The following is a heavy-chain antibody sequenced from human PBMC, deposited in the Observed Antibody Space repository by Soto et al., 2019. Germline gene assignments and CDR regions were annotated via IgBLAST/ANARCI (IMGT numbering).Heavy chain of an antibody. CDR2: INPNSSGT. V-gene: IGHV1-2*02. CDR1: GYSLRGNY. J-gene: IGHJ6*02. D-gene: IGHD3-22*01. Sequence: GASVKVSCKASGYSLRGNYTHWVRQTPGQGLEWMGWINPNSSGTVYAQKFQGRVTMTRDTSLTTVYMQLNRLTSDDSAVYYCARDLIVDGPDNYAMDVWGQGTTVTVSS. CDR3: ARDLIVDGPDNYAMDV.